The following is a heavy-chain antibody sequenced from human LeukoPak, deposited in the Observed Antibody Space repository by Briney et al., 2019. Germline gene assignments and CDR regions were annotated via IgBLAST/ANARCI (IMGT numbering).Heavy chain of an antibody. CDR3: ARSGNYPYGMDV. CDR1: GFTFSSYA. V-gene: IGHV3-30-3*01. D-gene: IGHD1-26*01. CDR2: ISYDGSNK. Sequence: GGSLRLSCAASGFTFSSYAMHWVRQAPGKGLEWVAVISYDGSNKYYADSVKGRFTISRDNSKNTLYLQMNSLRAEDTAVYYCARSGNYPYGMDVWGQGTTVTVSS. J-gene: IGHJ6*02.